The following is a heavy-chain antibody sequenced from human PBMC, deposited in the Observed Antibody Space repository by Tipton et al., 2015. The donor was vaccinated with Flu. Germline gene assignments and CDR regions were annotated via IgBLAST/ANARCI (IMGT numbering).Heavy chain of an antibody. CDR2: INEDGNEK. Sequence: SLRLSCAASGFTFSSNWMTWVRQAPGKGLEWVANINEDGNEKSYVDSVRGRFTISRDNAKNSLYLQVNGLRAEDTAVYYCARGATYCGGACYYYFDSWGQGTLVTVSS. V-gene: IGHV3-7*01. CDR1: GFTFSSNW. D-gene: IGHD2-21*01. CDR3: ARGATYCGGACYYYFDS. J-gene: IGHJ4*02.